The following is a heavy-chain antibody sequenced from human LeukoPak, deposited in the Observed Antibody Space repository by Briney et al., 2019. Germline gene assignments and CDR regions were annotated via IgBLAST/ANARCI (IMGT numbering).Heavy chain of an antibody. J-gene: IGHJ4*02. CDR3: ARGLYNSYSRSYYIDY. V-gene: IGHV4-34*01. CDR2: INHSGST. D-gene: IGHD1-26*01. CDR1: GGSFSGYY. Sequence: SETLSLTCAVYGGSFSGYYWSWIRQPPGKGLEWIGEINHSGSTNYNPSLKSRVTISVDTSKNQFSLKLSSVTAADTAVYYCARGLYNSYSRSYYIDYWGQGTLVTVSS.